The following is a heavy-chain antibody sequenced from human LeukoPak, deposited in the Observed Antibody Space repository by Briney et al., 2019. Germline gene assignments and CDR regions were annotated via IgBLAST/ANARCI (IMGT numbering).Heavy chain of an antibody. D-gene: IGHD6-13*01. Sequence: SETLSLTCTVSGGSISSYYWSWIRQPPGKGLEWIGYIYHSGSTNYNPSLKNRVTISVEKSKNRFSMKLSSGTAADTAVYYCAGVVIAVAGTGYNWFDPWGQGTLVTVSS. J-gene: IGHJ5*02. V-gene: IGHV4-59*01. CDR2: IYHSGST. CDR3: AGVVIAVAGTGYNWFDP. CDR1: GGSISSYY.